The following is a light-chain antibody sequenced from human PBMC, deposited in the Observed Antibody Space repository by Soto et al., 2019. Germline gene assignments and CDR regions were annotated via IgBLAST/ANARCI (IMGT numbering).Light chain of an antibody. J-gene: IGKJ3*01. V-gene: IGKV3-20*01. CDR3: QQYGSSIFT. CDR1: QSVSSSY. Sequence: EIVLTQSPGTLSLSPGERATLSCRASQSVSSSYLAWYQQKPGQAPRLLIYGASGRATGIPARFSGSGSGTDFTITISRLEPEDFAVYYCQQYGSSIFTFGPGTKVDIK. CDR2: GAS.